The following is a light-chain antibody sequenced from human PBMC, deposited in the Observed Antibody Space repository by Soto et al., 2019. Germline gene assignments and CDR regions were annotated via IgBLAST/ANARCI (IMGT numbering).Light chain of an antibody. CDR1: SSDVGGYNF. J-gene: IGLJ2*01. V-gene: IGLV2-8*01. CDR2: DVT. CDR3: SPYAGSRTPVV. Sequence: QSALTQPPSASGSPGQSVTISCTGASSDVGGYNFVSWYQQHPGKAPKLMIYDVTERPSGVPDRFSGSKSGNTASLTVSGLQAEDEADYYFSPYAGSRTPVVFGGGTKLTVL.